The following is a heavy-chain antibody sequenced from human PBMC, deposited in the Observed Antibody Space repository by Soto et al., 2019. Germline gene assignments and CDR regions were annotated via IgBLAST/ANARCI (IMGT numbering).Heavy chain of an antibody. CDR3: ARGRTLITGTSLDY. Sequence: QVQLQQWGAGLLKPSETLSLTCAVYGGSFSGYYWTWIRQPPGKGLEWIGEINHSGSTNYKPSLRSRVTISVDTSKIQLSLKVSSVTAADTAIYYCARGRTLITGTSLDYWGQGTLVTVSS. D-gene: IGHD1-20*01. CDR1: GGSFSGYY. J-gene: IGHJ4*02. CDR2: INHSGST. V-gene: IGHV4-34*01.